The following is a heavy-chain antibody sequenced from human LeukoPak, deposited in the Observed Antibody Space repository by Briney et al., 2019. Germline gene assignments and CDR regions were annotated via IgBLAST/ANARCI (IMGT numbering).Heavy chain of an antibody. D-gene: IGHD5-24*01. CDR1: GYTFTSYD. CDR3: ARDYVEMATIASDY. J-gene: IGHJ4*02. V-gene: IGHV1-8*03. CDR2: MNPNSGNT. Sequence: ASVKVSCKASGYTFTSYDINWVRQATGQGLEWMGWMNPNSGNTGYAQKFQGRVTITRNTSISTAYMELSSLRSEDTAVYYCARDYVEMATIASDYWGQGTLVTVSS.